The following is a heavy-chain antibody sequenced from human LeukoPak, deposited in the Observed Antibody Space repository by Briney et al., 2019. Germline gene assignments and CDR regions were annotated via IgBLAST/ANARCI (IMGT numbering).Heavy chain of an antibody. CDR2: ISGSGTDT. D-gene: IGHD2-15*01. CDR1: GVTFSSYA. J-gene: IGHJ4*02. V-gene: IGHV3-23*01. CDR3: AKGGGSSCYSPSDY. Sequence: GGSLRLSCGGSGVTFSSYAMSWVRQAPGKGLEWVSAISGSGTDTFYANSVKGRFTISRDNPKNTLYLQMNSLRAEDTAVYYCAKGGGSSCYSPSDYWGQGTLVTVSS.